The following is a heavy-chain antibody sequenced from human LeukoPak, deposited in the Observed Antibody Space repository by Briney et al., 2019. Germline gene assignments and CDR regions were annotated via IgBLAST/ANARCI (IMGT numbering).Heavy chain of an antibody. V-gene: IGHV3-7*01. J-gene: IGHJ4*02. D-gene: IGHD2-8*01. CDR2: INKDGSEK. CDR1: GFTLSSNW. CDR3: ARTAVSYFDY. Sequence: PGGSLRLSCAASGFTLSSNWMNWVRQAPGKGLEWVAIINKDGSEKYYLDPVKGRSTISRDNAKNSLYLQMNSLRAEDTAVYYCARTAVSYFDYWGRGTLVAVSS.